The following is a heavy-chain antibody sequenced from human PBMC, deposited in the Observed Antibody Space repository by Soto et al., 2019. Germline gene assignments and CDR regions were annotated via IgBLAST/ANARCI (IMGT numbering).Heavy chain of an antibody. J-gene: IGHJ4*02. CDR2: IYYSGST. Sequence: SETLSLTCTVSGGSISSYNWSWIRQPPGKGLEWIGYIYYSGSTNYNPSLKSRVTISVDTSKNQFSLKLSSVTAADTAVYYCARYYYGSSAYWGQETLVIVFS. CDR3: ARYYYGSSAY. CDR1: GGSISSYN. D-gene: IGHD3-10*01. V-gene: IGHV4-59*01.